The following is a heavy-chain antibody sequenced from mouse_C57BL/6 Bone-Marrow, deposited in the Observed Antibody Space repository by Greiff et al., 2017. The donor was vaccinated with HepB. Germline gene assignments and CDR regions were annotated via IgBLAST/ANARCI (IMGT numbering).Heavy chain of an antibody. J-gene: IGHJ4*01. D-gene: IGHD2-2*01. CDR3: ASGGYDGYYYAMDY. Sequence: VQLQQSGPELVKPGASVKISCKASGYAFSSSWMNWVKQRPGKGLEWIGRIYPGDGDTNYNGKFKGKATLTADKSSSTAYMQLSSLTSEDSAVYFCASGGYDGYYYAMDYWGQGTSVTVSS. CDR2: IYPGDGDT. V-gene: IGHV1-82*01. CDR1: GYAFSSSW.